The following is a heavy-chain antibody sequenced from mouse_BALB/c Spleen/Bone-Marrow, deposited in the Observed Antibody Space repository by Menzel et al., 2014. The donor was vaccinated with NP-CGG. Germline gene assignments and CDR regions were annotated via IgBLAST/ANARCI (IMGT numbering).Heavy chain of an antibody. D-gene: IGHD2-1*01. CDR1: GYTFTDYY. CDR2: IYPGSGET. V-gene: IGHV1-77*01. J-gene: IGHJ3*01. CDR3: TRDHYGNYEGFDY. Sequence: QVQLQQSGAELARPGASVKLSRKASGYTFTDYYINWVIQRTGQGLEWVGEIYPGSGETYYNEKFKGKATLTADKSSSTAYMHLSSLTSEDSAVYFCTRDHYGNYEGFDYWGQGTLVTVSA.